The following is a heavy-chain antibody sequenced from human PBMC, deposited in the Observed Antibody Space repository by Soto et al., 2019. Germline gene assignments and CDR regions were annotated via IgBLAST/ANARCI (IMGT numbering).Heavy chain of an antibody. CDR1: GGTFSSYA. Sequence: SVKVSCKVSGGTFSSYAISWVRQAPGQGLEWMGGIIPIFGTANYAQKFQGRVRITADESTSTAYMELSSLSSEDTAVYYGARAWFPGRSPTLNPSYYYGKDVWRQRPTVTVSS. V-gene: IGHV1-69*13. J-gene: IGHJ6*02. CDR3: ARAWFPGRSPTLNPSYYYGKDV. D-gene: IGHD2-15*01. CDR2: IIPIFGTA.